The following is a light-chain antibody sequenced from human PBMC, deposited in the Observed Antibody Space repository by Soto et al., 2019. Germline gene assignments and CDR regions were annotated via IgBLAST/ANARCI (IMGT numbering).Light chain of an antibody. J-gene: IGLJ1*01. V-gene: IGLV2-14*01. Sequence: QSVLTQPASVSGSPGQSISISCTGTSSDVGGYGYVSWYQQLPGKAPKLMIYDVSDRPSGVSNRFSGSKSGNTASLTISGLQAEDEADYYCNSYTTSSPNAFADGTKVTVL. CDR3: NSYTTSSPNA. CDR1: SSDVGGYGY. CDR2: DVS.